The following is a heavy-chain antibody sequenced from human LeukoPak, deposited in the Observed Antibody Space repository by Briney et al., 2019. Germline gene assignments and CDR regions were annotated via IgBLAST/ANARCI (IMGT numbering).Heavy chain of an antibody. Sequence: SETLSLTCTVSGGSISSYYWSWIRQPPGKGLEWIGYIYYSGSTNYNPSLKSRVTISVDTSKNQFSLKLSSVTAADTAVYYCAREYSSGCQDYWGQGTLVTVSS. CDR1: GGSISSYY. CDR2: IYYSGST. V-gene: IGHV4-59*08. CDR3: AREYSSGCQDY. J-gene: IGHJ4*02. D-gene: IGHD6-19*01.